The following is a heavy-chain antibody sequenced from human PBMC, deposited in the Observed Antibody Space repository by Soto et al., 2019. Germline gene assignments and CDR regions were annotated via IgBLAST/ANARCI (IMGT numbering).Heavy chain of an antibody. Sequence: SETLSLTCTVSGGSISSGGYYWSWIRQHPGKGLEWIGYIYYSGSTYYNPSLKSRVTISVDTSKNQFSLKLSSVTAADTAVYYCARSGYSYGPNPLLYWGQGILVTVS. J-gene: IGHJ4*02. CDR3: ARSGYSYGPNPLLY. D-gene: IGHD5-18*01. V-gene: IGHV4-31*03. CDR1: GGSISSGGYY. CDR2: IYYSGST.